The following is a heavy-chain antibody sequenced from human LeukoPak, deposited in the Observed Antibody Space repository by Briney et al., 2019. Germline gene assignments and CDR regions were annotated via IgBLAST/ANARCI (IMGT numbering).Heavy chain of an antibody. D-gene: IGHD4-17*01. J-gene: IGHJ5*02. Sequence: SETLSLTCAVYGGSFSGYYWSWIRQPPEKGLEWIGEINHSGSTNYNPSLKSRVTISVDTSKNQFSLKLSSVTAADTAVYYCARRRRTVTSPTNWFDPWGQGTLVTVSS. CDR1: GGSFSGYY. CDR2: INHSGST. V-gene: IGHV4-34*01. CDR3: ARRRRTVTSPTNWFDP.